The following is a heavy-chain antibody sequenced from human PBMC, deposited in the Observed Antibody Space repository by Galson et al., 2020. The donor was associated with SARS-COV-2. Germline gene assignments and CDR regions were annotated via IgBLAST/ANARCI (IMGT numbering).Heavy chain of an antibody. V-gene: IGHV3-7*01. CDR3: ARGAPIYYDSSGYTDDDAFDI. CDR2: IKQDGSEK. Sequence: GESLKISCAASGFTFSSYWMSWVRQAPGKGLEWVANIKQDGSEKYYVDSVKGRFTISRDNAKNSLYLQMNSLRAEDTAVYYCARGAPIYYDSSGYTDDDAFDIWGQGTMVTVSS. J-gene: IGHJ3*02. D-gene: IGHD3-22*01. CDR1: GFTFSSYW.